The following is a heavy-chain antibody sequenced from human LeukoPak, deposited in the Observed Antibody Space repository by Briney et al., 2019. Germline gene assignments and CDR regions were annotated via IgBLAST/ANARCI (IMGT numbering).Heavy chain of an antibody. V-gene: IGHV1-2*02. J-gene: IGHJ4*02. Sequence: ASVTLSFTASGYIFTTYFIHWVRQAPGQGLEWMGWINPNNGDTNYVQKFQGRVTMTRDTSISTAYMELTRLRSDDTAVYYCAREGGYGILSGYLDCWGQGTLVTVSS. D-gene: IGHD3-9*01. CDR2: INPNNGDT. CDR1: GYIFTTYF. CDR3: AREGGYGILSGYLDC.